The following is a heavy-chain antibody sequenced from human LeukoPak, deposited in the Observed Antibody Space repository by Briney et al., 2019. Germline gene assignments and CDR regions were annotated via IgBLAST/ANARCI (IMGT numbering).Heavy chain of an antibody. CDR1: GFSFSSYA. Sequence: GGSLRLSCAASGFSFSSYAMSWVRQTPGKGLEWVSVISGNGANTYYADSVKGRFTISRDNSENTVNLQMNSLKTEDTAVYYCARDHFSGSYPSWGQGTLVTVSS. CDR3: ARDHFSGSYPS. V-gene: IGHV3-23*01. D-gene: IGHD3-10*01. CDR2: ISGNGANT. J-gene: IGHJ5*02.